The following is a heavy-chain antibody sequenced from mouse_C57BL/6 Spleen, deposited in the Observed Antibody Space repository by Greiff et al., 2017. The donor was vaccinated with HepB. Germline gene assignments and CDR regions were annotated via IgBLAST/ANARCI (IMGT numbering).Heavy chain of an antibody. V-gene: IGHV1-15*01. Sequence: QVQLQQSGAELVRPGASVTLSCKASGYTFTDYEMHWVKQTPVHGLEWIGAIDPETGGTAYNQKFKGKAILTADKSSSTAYMELRSLTSEDSAVYYCKDYGSRDFDYWGQGTTLTVSS. CDR3: KDYGSRDFDY. J-gene: IGHJ2*01. D-gene: IGHD1-1*01. CDR1: GYTFTDYE. CDR2: IDPETGGT.